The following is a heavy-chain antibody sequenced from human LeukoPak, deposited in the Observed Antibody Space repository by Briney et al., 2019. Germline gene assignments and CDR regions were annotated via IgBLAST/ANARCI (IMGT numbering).Heavy chain of an antibody. Sequence: GGSLRLSCAASGFTFSSYAMHWVRQAPGKGLEGVAVISYDGSNKYYADSVKGRFTISRDNSKNTLYLQMNSLRAEDTAVYYCARVMRCSSTSCYYYYYGMDVWGQGTTVTVSS. CDR3: ARVMRCSSTSCYYYYYGMDV. D-gene: IGHD2-2*01. CDR1: GFTFSSYA. J-gene: IGHJ6*02. CDR2: ISYDGSNK. V-gene: IGHV3-30-3*01.